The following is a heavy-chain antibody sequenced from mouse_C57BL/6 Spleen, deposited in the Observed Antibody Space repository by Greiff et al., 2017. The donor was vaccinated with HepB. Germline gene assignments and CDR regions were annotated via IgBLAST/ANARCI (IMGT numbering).Heavy chain of an antibody. D-gene: IGHD2-5*01. CDR2: IDPSDSYT. CDR3: ARRGYSNYVGSFFDD. V-gene: IGHV1-59*01. Sequence: QVQLQQPGAELVRPGTSVKLSCKASGYTFTSYWMHWVKQRPGQGLEWIGVIDPSDSYTNYNQKFKGKATLTVDTSSSTAYMQLSSLTSEDSAVYYCARRGYSNYVGSFFDDWGQGTTLTVSS. CDR1: GYTFTSYW. J-gene: IGHJ2*01.